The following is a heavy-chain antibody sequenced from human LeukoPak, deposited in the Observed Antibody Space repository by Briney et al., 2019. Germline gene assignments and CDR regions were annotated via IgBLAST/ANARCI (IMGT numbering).Heavy chain of an antibody. CDR2: ISGSGPYT. J-gene: IGHJ4*02. D-gene: IGHD2-2*03. CDR3: AKHGYCSGISCFFDF. Sequence: ARSLRLSCAASGFTFSSYAMSWVRQAPGKGLEWVSGISGSGPYTFYTDSVKGRFTISRDSSKNTLYLQMNSLRAEDTALYYCAKHGYCSGISCFFDFWGQGTLVTVSS. CDR1: GFTFSSYA. V-gene: IGHV3-23*01.